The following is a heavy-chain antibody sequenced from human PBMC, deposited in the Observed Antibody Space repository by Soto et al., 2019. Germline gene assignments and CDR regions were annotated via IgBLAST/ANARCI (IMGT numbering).Heavy chain of an antibody. J-gene: IGHJ6*04. CDR3: ARDKGRGQLGGNYYYALDV. CDR2: IIPIFRTP. D-gene: IGHD1-1*01. Sequence: QVPLVQSGAEVLKPGASVKLSCKTSGDTFDTFAISWLRQAPGQGLEWMGGIIPIFRTPDYTQKFQGRVTITADVSTSTAYMELSSLRSEDTAVYYCARDKGRGQLGGNYYYALDVWGSGTTVTVSS. V-gene: IGHV1-69*12. CDR1: GDTFDTFA.